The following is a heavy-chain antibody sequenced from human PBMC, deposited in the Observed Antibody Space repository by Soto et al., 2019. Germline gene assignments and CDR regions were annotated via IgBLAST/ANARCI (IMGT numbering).Heavy chain of an antibody. J-gene: IGHJ6*02. CDR2: ISHSGMTT. CDR1: GFTFSEYF. V-gene: IGHV3-11*01. D-gene: IGHD2-21*01. Sequence: QVQLVESGGGLVTPGGSLRLSCEASGFTFSEYFMTWFRQAPGKGLEWVSSISHSGMTTDSADTVKGRFAISRDNGKKALFLLMVSLAAEDTAVHYCSRDRKYSVFDRIGRPRHIYSGLDVWGPGTTVTVSS. CDR3: SRDRKYSVFDRIGRPRHIYSGLDV.